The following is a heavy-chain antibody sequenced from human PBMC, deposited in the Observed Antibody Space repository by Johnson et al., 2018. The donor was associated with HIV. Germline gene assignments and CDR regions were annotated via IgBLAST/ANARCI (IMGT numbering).Heavy chain of an antibody. CDR2: ISYDGSNK. CDR1: GFTFSSYA. V-gene: IGHV3-30-3*01. Sequence: QVQLVESGGGVVQPGGSLRLSCAASGFTFSSYAMHWVRQAPGKGLEWVAVISYDGSNKYYADSVKGRFTISRDNGRNSLYLQMNSLKTEDTAVYYCTTDHYFLDALDIWGQGTMVTVSS. D-gene: IGHD2/OR15-2a*01. CDR3: TTDHYFLDALDI. J-gene: IGHJ3*02.